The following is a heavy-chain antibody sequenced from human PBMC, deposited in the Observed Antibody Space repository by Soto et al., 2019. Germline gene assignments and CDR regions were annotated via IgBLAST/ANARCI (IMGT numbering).Heavy chain of an antibody. CDR3: ARLGYCSGGSCSYYYYYGMDV. J-gene: IGHJ6*02. D-gene: IGHD2-15*01. CDR1: GFTFSSYG. V-gene: IGHV3-33*01. Sequence: QVQLVESGGGVVQPGRSLRLSCAASGFTFSSYGMHWVRQAPGKGLEWVAVIWYDGSNKYYADSVKGRFTISRDNSKNTLYLQMNRLRAEDTAVYYCARLGYCSGGSCSYYYYYGMDVWGQGTTVTVSS. CDR2: IWYDGSNK.